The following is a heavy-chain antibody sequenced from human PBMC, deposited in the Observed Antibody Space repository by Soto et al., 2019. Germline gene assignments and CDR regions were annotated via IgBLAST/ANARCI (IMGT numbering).Heavy chain of an antibody. J-gene: IGHJ5*02. Sequence: QVQLVHSGADVKKPGASVKVSCKASGYTFTSYGISWVRQAPGQGLEWVGWISPYNGDTNYAQKLQGRVTMTTDTFTSTAYMELRSLISDDTAVYYFARATQLSNRGVRGLFDPWGQGTLVTVSS. CDR1: GYTFTSYG. V-gene: IGHV1-18*01. CDR3: ARATQLSNRGVRGLFDP. D-gene: IGHD2-2*01. CDR2: ISPYNGDT.